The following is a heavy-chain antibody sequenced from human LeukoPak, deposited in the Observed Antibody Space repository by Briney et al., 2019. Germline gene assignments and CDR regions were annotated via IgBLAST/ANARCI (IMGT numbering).Heavy chain of an antibody. D-gene: IGHD3-10*01. V-gene: IGHV3-11*04. CDR2: ISSGGSTI. Sequence: GGSLRLSCAASGFTFSDYYMTWIRQTPGKGLEWVSYISSGGSTIYYADSVKGRFTISRDNAKNSLYLQMNSLRAEDTAVYYCAKTLPYGLLDYWGQGTLVTVSS. J-gene: IGHJ4*02. CDR3: AKTLPYGLLDY. CDR1: GFTFSDYY.